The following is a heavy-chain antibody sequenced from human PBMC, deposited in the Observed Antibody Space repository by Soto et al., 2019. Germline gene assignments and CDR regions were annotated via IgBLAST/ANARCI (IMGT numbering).Heavy chain of an antibody. CDR2: IHSSGSP. Sequence: SETLSLTCTVSGASISSGDYYWSWIRQHPGKGLEWIGYIHSSGSPFYNPSLKSRVSLSIDRTRNQFSLSLNSMTAADKAVYYCARGGGYDSFDYWGQGSLVTVSS. J-gene: IGHJ4*02. CDR3: ARGGGYDSFDY. CDR1: GASISSGDYY. V-gene: IGHV4-30-4*08. D-gene: IGHD5-12*01.